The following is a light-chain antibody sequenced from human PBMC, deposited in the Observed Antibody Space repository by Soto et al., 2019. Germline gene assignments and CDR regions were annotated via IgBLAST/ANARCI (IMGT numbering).Light chain of an antibody. J-gene: IGLJ1*01. CDR3: AAWDDSLSGYV. Sequence: HSVLTQPPSASGTPGQRVTISCSGSTSNIGSNTVNWYQQLPGTAPKLLIYSNNQRPSGVPDRFSGSKSGTSASLAISGLQSEDEADYYCAAWDDSLSGYVFGTGTKLTVL. CDR1: TSNIGSNT. V-gene: IGLV1-44*01. CDR2: SNN.